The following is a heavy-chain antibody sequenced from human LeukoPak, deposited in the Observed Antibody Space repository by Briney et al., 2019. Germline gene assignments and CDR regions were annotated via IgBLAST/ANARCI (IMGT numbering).Heavy chain of an antibody. Sequence: PGGSLRLSCAASGFTFSSYAMSWVRQAPGKGLEWVSTVSGGDTSTYYADSVKGRFTISRDNSENTLYLQMSGLRAEDTAVYYCARERIGDGYNYAYWGQGTLVTVSS. J-gene: IGHJ4*02. CDR2: VSGGDTST. CDR1: GFTFSSYA. CDR3: ARERIGDGYNYAY. D-gene: IGHD5-24*01. V-gene: IGHV3-23*01.